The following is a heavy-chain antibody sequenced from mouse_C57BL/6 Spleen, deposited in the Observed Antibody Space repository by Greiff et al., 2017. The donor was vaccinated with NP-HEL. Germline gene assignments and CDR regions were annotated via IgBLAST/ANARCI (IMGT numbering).Heavy chain of an antibody. CDR1: GYTFTGYW. CDR3: ARDSSLSAYDGYLYAMDY. J-gene: IGHJ4*01. D-gene: IGHD2-3*01. V-gene: IGHV1-9*01. Sequence: VQLQQSGAELMKPGASVKLSCKATGYTFTGYWIEWVKQRPGHGLEWIGEILPGSGSTNYNEKFKGKATFTADTSSNTAYMQLSSLTTEDSAIYYCARDSSLSAYDGYLYAMDYWGQGTSVTVSS. CDR2: ILPGSGST.